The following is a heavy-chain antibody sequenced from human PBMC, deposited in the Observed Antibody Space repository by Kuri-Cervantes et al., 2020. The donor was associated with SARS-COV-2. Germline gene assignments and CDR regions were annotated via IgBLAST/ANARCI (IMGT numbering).Heavy chain of an antibody. CDR2: INSDGSTK. V-gene: IGHV3-74*01. Sequence: GESLKISCAASGFSFSSYGMHWVRQAPGKGLVWVSRINSDGSTKNYADSVKGRFTISRDNAKNMLYLQMNGLRAEDTAVYYCARHTQGDNWGQGTLVTVSS. J-gene: IGHJ4*02. CDR1: GFSFSSYG. CDR3: ARHTQGDN.